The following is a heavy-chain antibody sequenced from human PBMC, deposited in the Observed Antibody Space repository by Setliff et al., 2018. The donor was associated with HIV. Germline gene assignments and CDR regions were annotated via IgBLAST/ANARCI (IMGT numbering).Heavy chain of an antibody. Sequence: SETLSLTCAVYGVSFSDYYWTWIRQPPGRGLEWIGEIHHTGSTNYNPSLKSRGTISVDTSKNQFSLRLSSVTAADTALYYCARNHYDDTYYRPGVYYCFYMDVWGKGTAVTVS. CDR1: GVSFSDYY. V-gene: IGHV4-34*01. CDR3: ARNHYDDTYYRPGVYYCFYMDV. J-gene: IGHJ6*03. D-gene: IGHD3-10*01. CDR2: IHHTGST.